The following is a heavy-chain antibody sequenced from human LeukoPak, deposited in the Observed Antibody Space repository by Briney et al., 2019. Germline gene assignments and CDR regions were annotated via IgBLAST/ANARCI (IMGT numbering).Heavy chain of an antibody. CDR3: ARDGYYYGSGIDAFDI. D-gene: IGHD3-10*01. V-gene: IGHV3-66*01. CDR1: GFTVSSNY. Sequence: GGSLRLSCAASGFTVSSNYMSWVRQAPGKGLEWVSVIYSGGSTYYADSVKGRFTISGDNSKNTLYLQMNSLRAEDTAVYYCARDGYYYGSGIDAFDIWGQGTMVTVSS. CDR2: IYSGGST. J-gene: IGHJ3*02.